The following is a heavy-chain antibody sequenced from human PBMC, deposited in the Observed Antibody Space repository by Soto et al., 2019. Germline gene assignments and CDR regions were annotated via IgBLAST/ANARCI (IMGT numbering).Heavy chain of an antibody. D-gene: IGHD3-22*01. CDR1: GGSISSGGYY. V-gene: IGHV4-31*03. CDR3: ASCFGYYPDAFDI. J-gene: IGHJ3*02. Sequence: SETLSLTCTVSGGSISSGGYYWSWIRQHPGKGLEWIGYIYYSGSTYYNPSLKSRVTISVDTSKNQFSLKLSSVTAADTAVYYCASCFGYYPDAFDIWGQGTMVNVSS. CDR2: IYYSGST.